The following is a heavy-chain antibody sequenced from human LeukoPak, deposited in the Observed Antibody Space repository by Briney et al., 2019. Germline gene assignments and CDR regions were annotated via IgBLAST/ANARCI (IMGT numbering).Heavy chain of an antibody. CDR3: ARQFDYYDSSGYYGY. V-gene: IGHV5-51*01. Sequence: GESLQISCQGSGYSFTSYWIGWVRQMPGKGLEWMGIIYPGDSDTRYSPSFQGQVTISADKSISTAYLQWSSLKASDTAMYYCARQFDYYDSSGYYGYWGQGTLVTVSS. CDR1: GYSFTSYW. J-gene: IGHJ4*02. CDR2: IYPGDSDT. D-gene: IGHD3-22*01.